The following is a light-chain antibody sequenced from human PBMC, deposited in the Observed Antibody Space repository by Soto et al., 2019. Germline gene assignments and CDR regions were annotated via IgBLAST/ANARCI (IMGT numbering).Light chain of an antibody. CDR1: QNIGTS. J-gene: IGKJ5*01. V-gene: IGKV3-11*01. Sequence: VLTQSPATLSLSPGERATLSCRAGQNIGTSLVWSQQKTGQSPRLLVYDESHRATGVPARLSGSGSGTDLNLTISGLEPEDFAVYYCQQRSVWPITCGQGTRLEIK. CDR3: QQRSVWPIT. CDR2: DES.